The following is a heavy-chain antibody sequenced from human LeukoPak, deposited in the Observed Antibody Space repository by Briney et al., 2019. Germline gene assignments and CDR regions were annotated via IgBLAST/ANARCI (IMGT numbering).Heavy chain of an antibody. J-gene: IGHJ4*02. Sequence: GGSLRLSCTASGFTFGDYAVSWVRQAPGKGLQWVGFIRSKTYGGTTEYAASVKGRFTISRDDSESIAYLQMNSLKTEDTAVYYCTRDIWELRDSIAFDYWGQGTLVTVSS. CDR2: IRSKTYGGTT. CDR1: GFTFGDYA. D-gene: IGHD1-7*01. CDR3: TRDIWELRDSIAFDY. V-gene: IGHV3-49*04.